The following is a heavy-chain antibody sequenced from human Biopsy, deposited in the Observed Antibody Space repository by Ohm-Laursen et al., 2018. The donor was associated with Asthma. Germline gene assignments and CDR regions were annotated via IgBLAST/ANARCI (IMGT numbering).Heavy chain of an antibody. CDR1: GFSLTTTGMS. V-gene: IGHV2-70*01. CDR3: ARIPEVGTNSFDI. D-gene: IGHD1-14*01. J-gene: IGHJ3*02. Sequence: STQTLTLTCTFSGFSLTTTGMSVSWIRQPPGKALEWPALIDWDDDKYYSASLKTRLTISKDSSKNQVVLTMTNVDPVDTATYFCARIPEVGTNSFDIWGQGTMVTVSS. CDR2: IDWDDDK.